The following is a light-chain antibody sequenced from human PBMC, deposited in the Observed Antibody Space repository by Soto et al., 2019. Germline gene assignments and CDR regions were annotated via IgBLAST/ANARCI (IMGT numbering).Light chain of an antibody. CDR1: SSNIGANY. J-gene: IGLJ2*01. Sequence: QSVLTQPPSVSAAPGQKVTISCSGSSSNIGANYVSWYQQLPGTAPKLLTYDNNKRPSGIPDRFSGSKSGTSATLGITGLQTGDEADYYCGTCDSSLNTGVFGGGTKLTVL. CDR2: DNN. V-gene: IGLV1-51*01. CDR3: GTCDSSLNTGV.